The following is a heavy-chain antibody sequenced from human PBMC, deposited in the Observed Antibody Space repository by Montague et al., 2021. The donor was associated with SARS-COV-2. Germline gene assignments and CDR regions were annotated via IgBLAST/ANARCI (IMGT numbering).Heavy chain of an antibody. V-gene: IGHV4-4*07. D-gene: IGHD3-16*01. J-gene: IGHJ4*02. CDR2: NGYS. CDR1: GGFINDNYH. Sequence: SETLSLTCTVTGGFINDNYHWSWMRQSPGKGLEWIGLNGYSDFSPSLWARVTLSVDPYSNQFSLILTSVTAADTAVYYCAAYSVGLGGRGYWGQGTLVTVSS. CDR3: AAYSVGLGGRGY.